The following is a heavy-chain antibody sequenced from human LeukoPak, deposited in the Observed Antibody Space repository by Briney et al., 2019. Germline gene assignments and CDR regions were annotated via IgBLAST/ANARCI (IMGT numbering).Heavy chain of an antibody. CDR1: GFTFSSYA. Sequence: QPGGSLRLSCAASGFTFSSYAMHWVRQAPGKGLEWVAVISYDGSNKYYADSVKGRFTISRDNAKNTLYLQMNSLRAEDTAVYYCAGGGATPSPRWGQGTLVTVSS. J-gene: IGHJ4*02. V-gene: IGHV3-30-3*01. CDR2: ISYDGSNK. CDR3: AGGGATPSPR. D-gene: IGHD1-26*01.